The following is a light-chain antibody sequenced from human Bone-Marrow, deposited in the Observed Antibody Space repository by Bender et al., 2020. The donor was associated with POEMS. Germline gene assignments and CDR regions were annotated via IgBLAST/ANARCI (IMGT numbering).Light chain of an antibody. Sequence: SYELTQPPSVSVSPGQTATITCSGEKLGEEYACWYQQKPGQSPVVVIYQDTKRPSGIPERFSGSTSGNTASLTVSGLQAEDEADYYCSSFAGNRNDDVFGGGTKLTVL. V-gene: IGLV3-1*01. J-gene: IGLJ2*01. CDR1: KLGEEY. CDR2: QDT. CDR3: SSFAGNRNDDV.